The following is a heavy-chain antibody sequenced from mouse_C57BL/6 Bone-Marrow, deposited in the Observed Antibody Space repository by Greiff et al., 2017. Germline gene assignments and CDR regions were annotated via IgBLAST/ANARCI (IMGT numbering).Heavy chain of an antibody. CDR3: ARFAY. CDR2: IYPTDGDT. J-gene: IGHJ3*01. CDR1: GYAFSSSW. V-gene: IGHV1-82*01. Sequence: VQLQQPGPELVKPGASVKISCKASGYAFSSSWLNWVKQRPGKGLEWIGRIYPTDGDTNYNRKFKGKATLTADKSSSTAYMQLSSLTSGDSAVYVCARFAYWGQGTLVTVSA.